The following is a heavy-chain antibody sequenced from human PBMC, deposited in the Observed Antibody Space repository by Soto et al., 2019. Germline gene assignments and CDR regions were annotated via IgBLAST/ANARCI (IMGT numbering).Heavy chain of an antibody. Sequence: GASVKVSCKASGGTFSSYAISWVRQAPGQGLEWMGGIIPIFGTANYAQKFQGRVTITADESTSTAYMELSSLRSEDTAVYYCARDLGYSYGDYYYYGMDVWGQGTTVTVSS. CDR2: IIPIFGTA. V-gene: IGHV1-69*13. J-gene: IGHJ6*02. CDR3: ARDLGYSYGDYYYYGMDV. CDR1: GGTFSSYA. D-gene: IGHD5-18*01.